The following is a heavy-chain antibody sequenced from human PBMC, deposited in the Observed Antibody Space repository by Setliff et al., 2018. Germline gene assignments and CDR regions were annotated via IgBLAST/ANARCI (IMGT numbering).Heavy chain of an antibody. CDR2: IGAYTGNT. Sequence: ASVKVSCKASGYTFINSVISWVRQAPGQGLEWMGWIGAYTGNTNYAQKLQGRVTMTTDSSTSTAYMELRSLRADDTAVYYCSRLVRYCTTTTCQMVSGAEVWGQGTLFTVS. CDR3: SRLVRYCTTTTCQMVSGAEV. V-gene: IGHV1-18*01. CDR1: GYTFINSV. D-gene: IGHD2-8*01. J-gene: IGHJ4*02.